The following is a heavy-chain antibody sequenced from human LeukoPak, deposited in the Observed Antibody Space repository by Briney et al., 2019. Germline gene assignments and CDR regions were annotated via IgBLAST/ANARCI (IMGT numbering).Heavy chain of an antibody. CDR3: ARAEWSNWYFDL. CDR2: IKQDGSEK. Sequence: GSLRLSCAASGFTFSTYWMNWVRQAPGKGLEWVANIKQDGSEKYYVDSVKGRFTLSRDSAKNSLYLQMNSLRAEDTAVYYCARAEWSNWYFDLWGRGTLVTVSS. D-gene: IGHD3-3*01. V-gene: IGHV3-7*03. CDR1: GFTFSTYW. J-gene: IGHJ2*01.